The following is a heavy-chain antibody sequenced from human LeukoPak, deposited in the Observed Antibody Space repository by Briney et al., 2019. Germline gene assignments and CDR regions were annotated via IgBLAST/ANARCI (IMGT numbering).Heavy chain of an antibody. D-gene: IGHD3-22*01. CDR3: ARDTDPYYYDTGRAFDI. V-gene: IGHV4-38-2*02. CDR1: GYSISSGYY. J-gene: IGHJ3*02. Sequence: PSETLSLTCTVSGYSISSGYYWGWIRQPPGKGLEWIGSIYHSGSTYYNPSLKSRVTISVDTSKNQFSLKLSSVTAADTAVYYCARDTDPYYYDTGRAFDIWGQGTMVTVSS. CDR2: IYHSGST.